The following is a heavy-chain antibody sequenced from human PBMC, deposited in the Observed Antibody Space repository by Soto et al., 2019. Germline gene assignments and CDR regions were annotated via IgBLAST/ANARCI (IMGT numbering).Heavy chain of an antibody. CDR3: AKARDQQWVRLPFDY. Sequence: EVQLLESGGGLVQPGGSLRLSCVGSGFFFSSYTMTSVRQAPGKGLEWVSSFSATSENTYYADSVRGRFTISRDNSKNTLFLQMNSLTAEVTAMYYCAKARDQQWVRLPFDYWGQGILVIVSS. J-gene: IGHJ4*02. D-gene: IGHD6-19*01. CDR1: GFFFSSYT. CDR2: FSATSENT. V-gene: IGHV3-23*01.